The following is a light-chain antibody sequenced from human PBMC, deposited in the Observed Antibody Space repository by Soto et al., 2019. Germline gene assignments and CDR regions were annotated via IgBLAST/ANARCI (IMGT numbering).Light chain of an antibody. Sequence: EIVLTQAPGTLSLSPGERATLSCRASQSVSSSYLAWYQQKPRQAPRLLIYGASRRATGIPDRFSGSGSGTDFTLTISRLEPEDFAVYYCQQYGSSPLTFGPGTKVDIK. CDR1: QSVSSSY. CDR2: GAS. V-gene: IGKV3-20*01. J-gene: IGKJ3*01. CDR3: QQYGSSPLT.